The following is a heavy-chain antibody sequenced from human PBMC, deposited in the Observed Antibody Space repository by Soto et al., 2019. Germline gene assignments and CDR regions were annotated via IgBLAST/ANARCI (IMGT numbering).Heavy chain of an antibody. CDR2: IKSKTDGGTT. CDR3: AKDVNPSGTDAFDI. V-gene: IGHV3-15*01. Sequence: GGSLRLSCAASGFTFSNAWMSWVRQAPGKGLEWVGRIKSKTDGGTTDYAAPVKGRFTISRDNSKNTLYLQMNSLRAEDTAVYYCAKDVNPSGTDAFDIWGQGTMVTVSS. CDR1: GFTFSNAW. D-gene: IGHD1-1*01. J-gene: IGHJ3*02.